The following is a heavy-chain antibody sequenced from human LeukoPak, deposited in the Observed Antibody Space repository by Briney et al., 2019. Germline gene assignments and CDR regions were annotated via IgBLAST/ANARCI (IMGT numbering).Heavy chain of an antibody. J-gene: IGHJ4*02. CDR3: TTKVIRGNSGDDYDD. CDR1: GGTFSSYG. Sequence: GGSLRLSCAASGGTFSSYGMHWVRQAPGKGLEWVALISSDGNGKLYGDSVKGRFTISRDDSKSTLYLQMNSLRAEDTAVYYCTTKVIRGNSGDDYDDWGQGTLVTVSS. D-gene: IGHD5-12*01. V-gene: IGHV3-30*03. CDR2: ISSDGNGK.